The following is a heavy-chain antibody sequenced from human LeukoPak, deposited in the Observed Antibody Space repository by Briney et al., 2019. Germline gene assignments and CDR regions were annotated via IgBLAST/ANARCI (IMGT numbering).Heavy chain of an antibody. CDR2: ISSSGSTI. CDR3: ARDRMDYEAAY. Sequence: GGSLRLSCAASGFTFSSYSMNWVRQAPGKGLEWVSYISSSGSTIYYADSVKGRFTISRDNAKNSLYLQMNSLRAEDTAVYYCARDRMDYEAAYWGQGTLVTVSS. D-gene: IGHD4-17*01. J-gene: IGHJ4*02. V-gene: IGHV3-48*04. CDR1: GFTFSSYS.